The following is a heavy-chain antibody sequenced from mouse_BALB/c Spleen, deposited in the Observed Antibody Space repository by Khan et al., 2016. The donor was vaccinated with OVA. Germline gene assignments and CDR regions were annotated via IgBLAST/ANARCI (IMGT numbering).Heavy chain of an antibody. CDR2: ISIGGGTT. CDR1: GFAFSSYD. CDR3: TRPDYYGGNYYVDY. J-gene: IGHJ2*01. Sequence: EVELVESGGGLVKPGGSLKLSCAASGFAFSSYDMSWVRQTPEKRLEWVAFISIGGGTTYYPDTVTGRFTISRDNAKNTLYPQMNSLKSEDTAMYYCTRPDYYGGNYYVDYWGQGTALTVSS. D-gene: IGHD1-1*01. V-gene: IGHV5-12-1*01.